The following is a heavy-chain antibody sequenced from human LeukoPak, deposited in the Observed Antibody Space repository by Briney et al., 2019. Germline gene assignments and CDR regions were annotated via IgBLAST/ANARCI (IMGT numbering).Heavy chain of an antibody. Sequence: GGSLRLSCAASGFTFSSYAMSWVRQAPGKGLEWVSVISGSGGSTYYADSVKGRFTISRDNSKNTLYLQMNGLQTEDTGVYYCTTEGQQMESSGFDFWGRGTPVTVSS. CDR3: TTEGQQMESSGFDF. D-gene: IGHD6-13*01. V-gene: IGHV3-23*01. CDR2: ISGSGGST. J-gene: IGHJ4*02. CDR1: GFTFSSYA.